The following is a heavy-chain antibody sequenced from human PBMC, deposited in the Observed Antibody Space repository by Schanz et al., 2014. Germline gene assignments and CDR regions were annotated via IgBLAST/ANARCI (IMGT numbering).Heavy chain of an antibody. CDR2: ISYHGSER. D-gene: IGHD6-13*01. Sequence: QVQLVESGGGVVQRGGSLRLSCAASGFIFSNYGMHWVRQAPGKGLEWVAVISYHGSERYYADSVKGRFTISRDNSKNTLYLQMNSLRAEDTAVYYCAKDKRGRSSWFFDYWGQGTLVTVSS. CDR3: AKDKRGRSSWFFDY. CDR1: GFIFSNYG. V-gene: IGHV3-30*19. J-gene: IGHJ4*02.